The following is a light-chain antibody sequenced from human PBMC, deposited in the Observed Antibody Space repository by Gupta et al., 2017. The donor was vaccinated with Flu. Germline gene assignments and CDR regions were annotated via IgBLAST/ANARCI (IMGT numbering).Light chain of an antibody. CDR3: KQSLHHLLT. V-gene: IGKV2D-29*01. CDR2: EGS. J-gene: IGKJ2*01. Sequence: VSPRTATFSYRITIHVRRHTDGKNYLCWYPQKPGQPPQLLIYEGSILHYGVPERFSGRGSGTDFTLKISRVETEDVGAYYCKQSLHHLLTFGQGTKMDIK. CDR1: HVRRHTDGKNY.